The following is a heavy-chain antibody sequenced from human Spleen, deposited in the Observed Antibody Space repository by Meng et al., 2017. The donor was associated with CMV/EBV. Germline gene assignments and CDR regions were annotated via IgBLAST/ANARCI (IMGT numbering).Heavy chain of an antibody. CDR1: GASLNSGGYY. J-gene: IGHJ3*02. Sequence: SETLSLTCSVTGASLNSGGYYWSWIRHHPVRGLEWIGYIYYTENTHYNPSLKSRITMSADMSRNQFSLSLTSVTAADTAVYYCATVGIFGVVIIGAFDIWGQGTMVTVSS. D-gene: IGHD3-3*01. V-gene: IGHV4-31*03. CDR3: ATVGIFGVVIIGAFDI. CDR2: IYYTENT.